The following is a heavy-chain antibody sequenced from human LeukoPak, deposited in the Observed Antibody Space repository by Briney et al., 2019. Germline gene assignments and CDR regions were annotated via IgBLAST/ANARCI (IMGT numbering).Heavy chain of an antibody. CDR3: ARIRDGYNDAYDI. CDR2: IIPSGGST. V-gene: IGHV1-46*01. D-gene: IGHD5-24*01. J-gene: IGHJ3*02. Sequence: ASVKVSCKASGYTFTSYYMHWVRQAPGQGLEWMGIIIPSGGSTSHAQKFQGRVTLTRDTSTSTVYMELSSLRSEDTAIYYCARIRDGYNDAYDIWGQGTVVTVPS. CDR1: GYTFTSYY.